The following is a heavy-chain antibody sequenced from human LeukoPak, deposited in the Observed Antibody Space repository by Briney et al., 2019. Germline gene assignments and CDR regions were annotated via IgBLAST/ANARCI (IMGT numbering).Heavy chain of an antibody. J-gene: IGHJ6*02. CDR2: LNQDGSKK. CDR1: GFSFSGYW. Sequence: GGSLRLSCTASGFSFSGYWMTWVRQTPGRGLEWVANLNQDGSKKSYVDSVRGRFTISRDSAKNSLYLQMNSLRDEDTAVYYCAREHYGMDVWGQGTTVTVSS. V-gene: IGHV3-7*01. CDR3: AREHYGMDV.